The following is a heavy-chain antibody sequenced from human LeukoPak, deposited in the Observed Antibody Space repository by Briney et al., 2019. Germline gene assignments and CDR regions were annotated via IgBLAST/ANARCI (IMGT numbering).Heavy chain of an antibody. V-gene: IGHV3-30*18. D-gene: IGHD6-13*01. J-gene: IGHJ4*02. Sequence: GGSLRLSCAASGVTFSSYGMHWVRQAPGKGLEWMAVISYAGSNKYYADSVKGRFTISRDKSKNTLYLQMNSLRAEDTGVYYCAKEYGYSSSCLDYWGQGTLVTVSS. CDR3: AKEYGYSSSCLDY. CDR1: GVTFSSYG. CDR2: ISYAGSNK.